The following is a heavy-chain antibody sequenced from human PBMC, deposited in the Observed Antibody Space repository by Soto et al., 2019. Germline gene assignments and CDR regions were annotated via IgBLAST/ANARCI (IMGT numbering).Heavy chain of an antibody. CDR1: GFTFSSHV. CDR3: AKDVTSHGPRGYSSSWYGWFDP. J-gene: IGHJ5*02. CDR2: ASARNTNT. Sequence: EVQLLESGGGLVQPGGSLRLSCAASGFTFSSHVMSWVRQAPGRGLEWVAAASARNTNTYYADSVKGRFTISRDNSKSTVYLQLDSLRVEDTAVYHCAKDVTSHGPRGYSSSWYGWFDPWGQETLVVVSS. V-gene: IGHV3-23*01. D-gene: IGHD6-13*01.